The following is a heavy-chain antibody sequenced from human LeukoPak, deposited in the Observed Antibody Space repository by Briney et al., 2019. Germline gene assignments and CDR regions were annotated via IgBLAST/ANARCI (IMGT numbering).Heavy chain of an antibody. V-gene: IGHV3-21*01. CDR2: INPSSSYI. CDR1: EFTFSSYN. J-gene: IGHJ4*02. Sequence: GGSLRLSCVASEFTFSSYNMNWVRQAPGKGLEWLSSINPSSSYINYADSVKGRFTISRDKDKNSVSLQMSSLRAEDTAVYYRARDKDRTSAGRCYLPDDWGQGTLVTVSS. CDR3: ARDKDRTSAGRCYLPDD. D-gene: IGHD2-15*01.